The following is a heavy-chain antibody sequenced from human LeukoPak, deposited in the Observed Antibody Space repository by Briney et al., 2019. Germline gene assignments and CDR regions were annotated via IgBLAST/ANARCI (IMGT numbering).Heavy chain of an antibody. J-gene: IGHJ4*02. CDR1: GGTFSSYA. CDR3: AWRSPTVTTPYYFDY. V-gene: IGHV1-69*01. Sequence: GSSVKVFCKASGGTFSSYAISWVRQAPGQGLEWMGGIIPIFGTANYAQKFQGRVTITADESTSTAYMELSSLRSEDTAVYYCAWRSPTVTTPYYFDYWGQGTLVTVSS. D-gene: IGHD4-17*01. CDR2: IIPIFGTA.